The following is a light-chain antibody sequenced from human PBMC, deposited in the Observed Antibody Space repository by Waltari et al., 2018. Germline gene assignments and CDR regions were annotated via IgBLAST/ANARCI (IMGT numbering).Light chain of an antibody. CDR3: QQVNSFPRT. CDR2: AAS. Sequence: EIVMTQSPATLSLSPGERAALSCRASQSAWTNLAWYQHKPGQPPRLLIFAASTRATGVPARFSASGSGTEFTLTIRGLQPEDFATYYCQQVNSFPRTFGQGTTVDVK. CDR1: QSAWTN. V-gene: IGKV3-15*01. J-gene: IGKJ1*01.